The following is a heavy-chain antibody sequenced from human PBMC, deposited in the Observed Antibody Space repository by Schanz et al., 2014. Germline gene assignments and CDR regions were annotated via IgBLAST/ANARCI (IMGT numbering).Heavy chain of an antibody. CDR3: ARGPSQGYSYGHNIGAYYYGMDV. J-gene: IGHJ6*02. CDR2: IIPSLGLA. D-gene: IGHD5-18*01. V-gene: IGHV1-69*04. Sequence: QVQLVQSGAEVKKPGASVKVSCKASGYTFTDYGVIWVRQAPGQGLEWMGRIIPSLGLAKYEQKFQDKVTITADTSTTTAYMELSGLRSEDTAVYYCARGPSQGYSYGHNIGAYYYGMDVWGQGTTVTGAS. CDR1: GYTFTDYG.